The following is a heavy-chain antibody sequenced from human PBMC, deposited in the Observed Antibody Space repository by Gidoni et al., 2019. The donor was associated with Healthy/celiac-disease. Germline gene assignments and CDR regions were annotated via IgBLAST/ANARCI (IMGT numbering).Heavy chain of an antibody. CDR2: ISAYNGNT. J-gene: IGHJ6*02. CDR3: ARVTDSSGYTYYYYYYGMDV. V-gene: IGHV1-18*01. D-gene: IGHD3-22*01. Sequence: QVQLVQSGAEVKKPGASVKVSCKASGYTFTSYCIIWVRQAPGQGLEWMGWISAYNGNTNDAQKLQGRVTMTTDTSTSTAYMELRSLRSDDTAVYYCARVTDSSGYTYYYYYYGMDVWGQGTTVTVSS. CDR1: GYTFTSYC.